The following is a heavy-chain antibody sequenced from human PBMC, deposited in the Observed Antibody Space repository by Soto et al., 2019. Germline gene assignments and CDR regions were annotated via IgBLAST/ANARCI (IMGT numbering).Heavy chain of an antibody. Sequence: GALRLSCAASGFAFSDYSMNWVRQAPGKGLEWVSNIGRGSGSGTLYYADSVKGRFTISRDNAKNSVFLQMNSLRDEDTAVYYCARELNWRAGVAWGQGTLVTVS. CDR2: IGRGSGSGTL. J-gene: IGHJ5*02. CDR3: ARELNWRAGVA. V-gene: IGHV3-48*02. D-gene: IGHD3-3*01. CDR1: GFAFSDYS.